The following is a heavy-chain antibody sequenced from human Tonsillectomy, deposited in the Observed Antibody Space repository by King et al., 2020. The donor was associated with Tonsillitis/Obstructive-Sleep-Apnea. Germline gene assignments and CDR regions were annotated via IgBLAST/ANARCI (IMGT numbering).Heavy chain of an antibody. CDR1: GFTFSSYA. J-gene: IGHJ4*02. CDR2: ISSNGGST. Sequence: VQLVESGGGLVQPGGSLRLSCAASGFTFSSYAMNWVRQAPGKGLEYVSAISSNGGSTYYANSVKGTFTISRDNSKNTLYLQMGSLRAEDMAVYYSAGENGDSRGPFDYWGQGTLVTVSS. V-gene: IGHV3-64*01. CDR3: AGENGDSRGPFDY. D-gene: IGHD4-17*01.